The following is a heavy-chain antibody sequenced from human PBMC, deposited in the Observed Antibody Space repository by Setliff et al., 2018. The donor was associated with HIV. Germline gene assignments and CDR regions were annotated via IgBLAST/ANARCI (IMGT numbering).Heavy chain of an antibody. Sequence: ASVKVSCKVSGYTLTSYGINWVRQATGQGLEWMGWMNPNSGDTGYAQKFQGRVTMTRNTSISTAFMELSSLRSEDTAVYYCARGRSLVRGSGSPEYYYMDVWGKGTTVTVSS. CDR3: ARGRSLVRGSGSPEYYYMDV. CDR1: GYTLTSYG. D-gene: IGHD3-10*01. V-gene: IGHV1-8*02. J-gene: IGHJ6*03. CDR2: MNPNSGDT.